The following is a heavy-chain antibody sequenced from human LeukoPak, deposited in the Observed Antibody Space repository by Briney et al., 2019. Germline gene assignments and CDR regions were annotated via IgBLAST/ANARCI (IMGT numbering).Heavy chain of an antibody. CDR2: NNGDESTT. CDR3: ARDPRNVGLAP. V-gene: IGHV3-74*01. CDR1: GFILSGYW. J-gene: IGHJ5*02. Sequence: PGGSLRLSYVASGFILSGYWMYWVRQAPGKGLMYISRNNGDESTTNYADVVKGRFTMSRDNVKNTLYLQMNSLRVEDTAVYYCARDPRNVGLAPWGQGTLVTVSS. D-gene: IGHD2-15*01.